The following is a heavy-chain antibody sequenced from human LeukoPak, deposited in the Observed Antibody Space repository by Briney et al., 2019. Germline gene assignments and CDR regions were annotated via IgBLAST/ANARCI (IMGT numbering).Heavy chain of an antibody. J-gene: IGHJ4*02. D-gene: IGHD5-12*01. CDR3: ARGGYSGYDSNY. V-gene: IGHV1-2*02. CDR1: GYTFTDYY. CDR2: IIPNSGGT. Sequence: ASVKLSCQASGYTFTDYYMHWVRQAPGQGLEWMGWIIPNSGGTNYAQKFQGRVTMTRDTSITTAYMELSGLRSDDTAVYYCARGGYSGYDSNYWGEGSLFAVSS.